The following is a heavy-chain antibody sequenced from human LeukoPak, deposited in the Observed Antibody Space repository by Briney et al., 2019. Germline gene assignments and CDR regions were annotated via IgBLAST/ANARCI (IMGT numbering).Heavy chain of an antibody. V-gene: IGHV3-33*01. CDR3: ARDLRIYGSSTSCYAGILDY. Sequence: PGRSLRLSCAASGFTFSSYGMHWVRQAPGKGLEWVAVIWYDGSNKYYADSVKGRFTISRDNSKNTLYLQMNSLRAEDTAVYYCARDLRIYGSSTSCYAGILDYWGQGTLVTVSS. D-gene: IGHD2-2*01. CDR1: GFTFSSYG. CDR2: IWYDGSNK. J-gene: IGHJ4*02.